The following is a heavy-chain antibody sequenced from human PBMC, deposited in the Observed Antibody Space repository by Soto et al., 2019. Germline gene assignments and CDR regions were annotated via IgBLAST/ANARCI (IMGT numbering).Heavy chain of an antibody. CDR2: IYHSGST. J-gene: IGHJ6*02. CDR1: GGSISSSNC. Sequence: QVQLQESGPGLVKPSGTLSLTCAVSGGSISSSNCWSWVRQPPGKGLEWIGEIYHSGSTNFNPSRKSRVTISVDKSQNQFALTLNSVTAADTAVYYCARVSGSYYYGMDVWGQGTTVTVSS. V-gene: IGHV4-4*02. CDR3: ARVSGSYYYGMDV.